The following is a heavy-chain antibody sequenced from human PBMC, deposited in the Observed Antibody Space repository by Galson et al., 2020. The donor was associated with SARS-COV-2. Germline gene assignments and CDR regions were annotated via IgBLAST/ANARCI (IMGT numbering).Heavy chain of an antibody. CDR2: MSASGIDT. CDR1: GFPFSSYA. J-gene: IGHJ4*01. V-gene: IGHV3-23*01. CDR3: AKEEHSYGHYYYLDY. Sequence: GGSLRLSCAASGFPFSSYAMTWVRQAPGQGMEWVSGMSASGIDTYYADSVKGRFTISRDNSKNTLYLQMNSLRAEDTAIYYCAKEEHSYGHYYYLDYLGHGSLVTVSS. D-gene: IGHD5-18*01.